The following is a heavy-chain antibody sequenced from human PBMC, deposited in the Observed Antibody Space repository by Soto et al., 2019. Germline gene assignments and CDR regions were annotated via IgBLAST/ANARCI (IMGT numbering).Heavy chain of an antibody. CDR1: GASVSHGY. V-gene: IGHV4-59*02. CDR3: ARDLASGFFDY. J-gene: IGHJ4*02. Sequence: SETLSLTCNVSGASVSHGYWSWIRQPPGKGLEWIGFMYFGGSFNYNPSLTSRATISVETSKNQFSMKLSSVTAADTAVYYCARDLASGFFDYWGQGTLVPVS. D-gene: IGHD3-10*01. CDR2: MYFGGSF.